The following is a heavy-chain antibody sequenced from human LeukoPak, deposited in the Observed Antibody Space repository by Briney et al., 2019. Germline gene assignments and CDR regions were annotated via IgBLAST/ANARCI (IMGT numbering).Heavy chain of an antibody. V-gene: IGHV4-4*07. D-gene: IGHD3-10*01. J-gene: IGHJ5*02. Sequence: PSETLSLTCTVSGGSISTYYWSWIRQPAGKGLEWIGRIYGSGSTTYNPSLKSRLTMSVDTSKNQFSLKLSSMTAADTAIYYCARDSGTTGEVKFDPWGQGILVTVSS. CDR2: IYGSGST. CDR3: ARDSGTTGEVKFDP. CDR1: GGSISTYY.